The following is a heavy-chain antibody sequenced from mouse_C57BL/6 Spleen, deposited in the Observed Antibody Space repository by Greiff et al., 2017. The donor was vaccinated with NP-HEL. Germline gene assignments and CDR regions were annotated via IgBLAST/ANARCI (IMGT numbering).Heavy chain of an antibody. J-gene: IGHJ2*01. Sequence: EVKLVESGEGLVKPGGSLKLSCAASGFTFSSYAMSWVRQTPEKRLEWVAYISSGGDYIYYADNVKGRFPISRDNARNILYLQMSRLKSEDTAMYYCTRGAVVGPSDYWGQGTTLTVSS. CDR2: ISSGGDYI. V-gene: IGHV5-9-1*02. D-gene: IGHD1-1*01. CDR1: GFTFSSYA. CDR3: TRGAVVGPSDY.